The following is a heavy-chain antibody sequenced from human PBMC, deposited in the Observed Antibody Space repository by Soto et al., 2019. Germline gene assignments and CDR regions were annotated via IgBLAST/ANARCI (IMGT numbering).Heavy chain of an antibody. D-gene: IGHD4-17*01. J-gene: IGHJ5*02. CDR2: IYWDDDT. V-gene: IGHV2-5*02. CDR1: GFSLTTRGVG. Sequence: QITLKESGPTLVKPTQTLTLTCTFSGFSLTTRGVGVGWIRQPPGKPLEWLALIYWDDDTRYSPSLKSRLAITKDTSKTQVVLTMSNIDPADTGTYFCAHRTTTVTWGFDPWGQGTLVTVSS. CDR3: AHRTTTVTWGFDP.